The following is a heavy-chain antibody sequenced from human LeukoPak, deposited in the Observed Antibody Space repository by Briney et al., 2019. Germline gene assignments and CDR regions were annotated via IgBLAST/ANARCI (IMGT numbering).Heavy chain of an antibody. CDR1: GFTFSTYA. Sequence: GSLRLSCAASGFTFSTYAIHWVRQAPGKGLEWVAVIWFDGSEQYYADSAKGRFIISRDNSKSTSNLQLNSLRAEDTAVYYCAREGDSRWGELSPWGQGTLVTVSS. V-gene: IGHV3-33*01. D-gene: IGHD3-16*02. CDR3: AREGDSRWGELSP. J-gene: IGHJ1*01. CDR2: IWFDGSEQ.